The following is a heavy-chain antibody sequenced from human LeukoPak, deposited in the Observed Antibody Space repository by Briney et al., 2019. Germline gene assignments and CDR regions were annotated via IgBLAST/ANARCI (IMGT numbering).Heavy chain of an antibody. CDR3: ARTAYYPNDY. J-gene: IGHJ4*02. CDR2: IYYSGST. CDR1: GGSISSGGYY. D-gene: IGHD2-21*01. Sequence: SETLSLTCTVSGGSISSGGYYWSWIRQHPGKGLEWIGYIYYSGSTNYNPSLRSRVTISVDTSKNQFSLKLSSVTAADTAVYYCARTAYYPNDYWGQGTLVTVSS. V-gene: IGHV4-31*03.